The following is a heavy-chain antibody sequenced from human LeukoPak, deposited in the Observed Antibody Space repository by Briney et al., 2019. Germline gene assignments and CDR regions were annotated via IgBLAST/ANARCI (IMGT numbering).Heavy chain of an antibody. V-gene: IGHV4-28*03. D-gene: IGHD3-10*01. Sequence: SETLSLTCAVSGYSISRSNWWGWIREPPGKGLEWIGNIYYSGSTNYNPSLKSRVTMSVDTSKNQFSLKLSSVTAADTAVYYCVRGHMVRGVALDYWGQGTLVTVSS. CDR1: GYSISRSNW. CDR3: VRGHMVRGVALDY. J-gene: IGHJ4*02. CDR2: IYYSGST.